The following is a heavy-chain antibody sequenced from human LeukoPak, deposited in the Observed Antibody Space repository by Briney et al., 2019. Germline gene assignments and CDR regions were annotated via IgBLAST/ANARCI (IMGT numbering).Heavy chain of an antibody. V-gene: IGHV1-18*01. CDR3: TRDRVRTDYYYYMDV. D-gene: IGHD1-1*01. Sequence: ASVKASCKASGYTFNNYGISWVRQAPGQGLEWMGWISGYNGNTNYAQKFQGRVTMTKDTSTSTAYMELMSLRSDDTALYYCTRDRVRTDYYYYMDVWGKGTTVTVSS. CDR2: ISGYNGNT. CDR1: GYTFNNYG. J-gene: IGHJ6*03.